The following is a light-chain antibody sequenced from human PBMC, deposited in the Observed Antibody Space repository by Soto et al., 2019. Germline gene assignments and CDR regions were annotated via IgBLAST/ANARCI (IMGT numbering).Light chain of an antibody. CDR3: QHYVERSPIT. CDR1: QSVSSR. Sequence: EIVMTQSPGTLSLSPGERATLSCRASQSVSSRLAWYQQKPGQAPRLLISGASSRATGIPDRFSGSGSGTDFTLTISRLEPEDFPLYYCQHYVERSPITFGQGTRLEIK. J-gene: IGKJ5*01. CDR2: GAS. V-gene: IGKV3-20*01.